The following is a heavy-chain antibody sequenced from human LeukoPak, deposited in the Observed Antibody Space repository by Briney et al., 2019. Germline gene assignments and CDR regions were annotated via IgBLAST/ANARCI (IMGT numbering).Heavy chain of an antibody. J-gene: IGHJ4*02. CDR1: GGXISGYY. Sequence: LXXTXXVSGGXISGYYWGWIRQSAGKGLEWIGRFYSSSDIKYNPSLESRVTMSVDASKNHFSLKLSSVTAADTAVYYCARYGDPNYYFDYWGQGTVVTVSS. CDR2: FYSSSDI. V-gene: IGHV4-59*10. D-gene: IGHD2-21*02. CDR3: ARYGDPNYYFDY.